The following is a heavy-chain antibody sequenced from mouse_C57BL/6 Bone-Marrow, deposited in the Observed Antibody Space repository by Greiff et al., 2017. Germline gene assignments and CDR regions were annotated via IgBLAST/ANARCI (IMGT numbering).Heavy chain of an antibody. Sequence: QVQLKQSGPELVKPGASVKISCKASGYAFSSSWMNWVKQRPGKGLEWIGRIYPGDGDTNYNGKFKGKATLTADKSSSTAYMQLSSLTSEDSAVYFCASDEYPPRNPLTNAMDYWGQGTSVTVSS. D-gene: IGHD2-12*01. CDR1: GYAFSSSW. V-gene: IGHV1-82*01. J-gene: IGHJ4*01. CDR3: ASDEYPPRNPLTNAMDY. CDR2: IYPGDGDT.